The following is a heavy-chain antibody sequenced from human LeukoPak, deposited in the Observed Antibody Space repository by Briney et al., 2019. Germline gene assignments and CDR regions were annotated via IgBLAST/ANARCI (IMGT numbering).Heavy chain of an antibody. CDR2: IYKAGSR. V-gene: IGHV3-53*01. CDR3: VREYYYDSSGYLQ. CDR1: GFTVSSNY. D-gene: IGHD3-22*01. J-gene: IGHJ3*01. Sequence: PGGSLDPSFEAPGFTVSSNYISWVPQAPGKGLEGGPIIYKAGSRCYAGSVRGRFSISRDISKNTLFLQMNSLRDEDTAVYYCVREYYYDSSGYLQWGKGTMVTVS.